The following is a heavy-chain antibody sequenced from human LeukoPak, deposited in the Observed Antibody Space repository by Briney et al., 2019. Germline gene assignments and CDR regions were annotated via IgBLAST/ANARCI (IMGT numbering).Heavy chain of an antibody. CDR3: ARGWDVPLDY. Sequence: PGGSLRLACAPSGFTFSDYAMCWVRQAPGQALEWVAFIRFDGSYKYYADSVKGRFTISRDNSKNTLDLQMNSLRVDDMAVYYCARGWDVPLDYWGQGTLVTVYS. D-gene: IGHD1-26*01. CDR1: GFTFSDYA. V-gene: IGHV3-30*04. J-gene: IGHJ4*02. CDR2: IRFDGSYK.